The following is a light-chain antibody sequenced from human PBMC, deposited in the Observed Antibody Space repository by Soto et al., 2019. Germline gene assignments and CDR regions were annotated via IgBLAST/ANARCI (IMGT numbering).Light chain of an antibody. CDR1: QSVSSH. CDR3: QQYDKWPSWT. J-gene: IGKJ1*01. V-gene: IGKV3-15*01. CDR2: GAS. Sequence: EIVLTQSPATLSVSPGERATLSCRTSQSVSSHLAWYQHKPGQAPRLLIYGASARASGVPDRFSGSGSGTEYTLTITSLQSEDFAIYVCQQYDKWPSWTFGQGTKVEIK.